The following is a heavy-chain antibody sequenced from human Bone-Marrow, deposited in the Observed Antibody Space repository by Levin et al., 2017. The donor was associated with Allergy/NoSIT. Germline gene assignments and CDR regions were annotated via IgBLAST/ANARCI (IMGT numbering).Heavy chain of an antibody. CDR1: EFTFGSYA. D-gene: IGHD3-16*02. J-gene: IGHJ4*02. CDR2: ISRNGANT. V-gene: IGHV3-64D*08. Sequence: AGGSLRLSCSTSEFTFGSYAMHWVRQAPGKGLEYVSGISRNGANTYYSNSVRGRFTISRDNSRNTLDLQMSSLSAEDTALYYCVKDRLHDYIWGSYHYPFDQWGQGTLVTVSS. CDR3: VKDRLHDYIWGSYHYPFDQ.